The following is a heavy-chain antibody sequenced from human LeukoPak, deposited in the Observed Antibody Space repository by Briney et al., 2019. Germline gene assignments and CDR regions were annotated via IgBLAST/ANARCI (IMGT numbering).Heavy chain of an antibody. V-gene: IGHV3-9*01. CDR1: GFTFANHA. Sequence: GGSLRLSCAASGFTFANHAMHWVRQAPGKGLEWVSGISWNSVTVGYADSVKGRFTISRDDAKNSLYLQMNSLRAEDTALFYCARDSGYSSSSGFDYWGQGTLVTVSS. D-gene: IGHD6-6*01. CDR3: ARDSGYSSSSGFDY. J-gene: IGHJ4*02. CDR2: ISWNSVTV.